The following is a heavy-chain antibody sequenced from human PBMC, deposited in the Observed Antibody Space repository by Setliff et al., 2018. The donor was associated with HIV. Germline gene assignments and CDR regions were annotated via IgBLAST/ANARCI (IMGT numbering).Heavy chain of an antibody. D-gene: IGHD3-22*01. Sequence: GASVKVSCKASGGTFSSYTINWVRQAPGQGLEWMGGIIPIFATANYAQKFQGRVTITADESTSTAYMELSSLRSEDTAVYYCARGSGDYYDGSGRPAPWDYWGQVTLVTVSS. CDR2: IIPIFATA. CDR3: ARGSGDYYDGSGRPAPWDY. CDR1: GGTFSSYT. V-gene: IGHV1-69*13. J-gene: IGHJ4*02.